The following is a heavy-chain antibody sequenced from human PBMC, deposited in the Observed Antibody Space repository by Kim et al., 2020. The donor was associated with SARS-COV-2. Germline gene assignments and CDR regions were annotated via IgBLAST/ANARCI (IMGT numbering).Heavy chain of an antibody. D-gene: IGHD2-15*01. J-gene: IGHJ5*02. V-gene: IGHV3-74*01. CDR3: MTRPIKLLRNWFDP. Sequence: YSVKVDFTISRDNAKNTLYLQMNSLRAEGTAVYYCMTRPIKLLRNWFDPWGQGTLVTVSS.